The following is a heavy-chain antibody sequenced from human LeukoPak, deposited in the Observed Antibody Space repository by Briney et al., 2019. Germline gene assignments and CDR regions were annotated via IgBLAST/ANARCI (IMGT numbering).Heavy chain of an antibody. J-gene: IGHJ4*02. CDR1: GGSFSGYY. D-gene: IGHD1-26*01. CDR3: ARDGQWERSFDY. CDR2: INHGGST. V-gene: IGHV4-34*01. Sequence: SETLSLTCAAYGGSFSGYYWSWIRQPPGKGLEWIGEINHGGSTNYNPSLKSRVTISVDTSKNQFSLKLSSVTAADTAVYYCARDGQWERSFDYWGQGTLVTVSS.